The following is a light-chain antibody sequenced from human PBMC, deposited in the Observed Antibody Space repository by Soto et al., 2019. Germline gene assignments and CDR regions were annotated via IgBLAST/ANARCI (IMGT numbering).Light chain of an antibody. Sequence: EVVLTQSPGTLSLSPGERAALSCRGSQSVSRNLAWYQQKPGQAPRLLIYGASARATGIPARFSGSGSGTEFTLTISSLQSEDFAVYYCQQYHKWPPITFGQGTRLEIK. CDR3: QQYHKWPPIT. CDR2: GAS. V-gene: IGKV3D-15*01. CDR1: QSVSRN. J-gene: IGKJ5*01.